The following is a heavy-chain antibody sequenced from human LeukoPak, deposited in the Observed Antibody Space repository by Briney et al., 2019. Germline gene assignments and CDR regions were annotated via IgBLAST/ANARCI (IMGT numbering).Heavy chain of an antibody. V-gene: IGHV3-7*01. CDR3: ARWQAQIAKAGFDY. Sequence: GGSLGLSCAASGFTFSSYWMSWVRQAPGKGLEWVANIKQDGSEKYYVDSVKGRFTISRDNAKNSLFLQMNSLRPEDTAVYYCARWQAQIAKAGFDYWGQGTLVTVSS. CDR1: GFTFSSYW. CDR2: IKQDGSEK. J-gene: IGHJ4*02. D-gene: IGHD6-19*01.